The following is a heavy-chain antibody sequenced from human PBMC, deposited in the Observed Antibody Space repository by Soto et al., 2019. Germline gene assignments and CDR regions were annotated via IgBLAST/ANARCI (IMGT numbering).Heavy chain of an antibody. Sequence: QVQLQESGPGLVKPSQTLSLICTVSGGSINSGGYYWNWIRQHPGKGLEWIGYIFYSGSTYYNPSHRSRFTISADTSENQFSKNLSSVTAASTAVYFCARWYRQSGYSRRWVFDYWGQGTLVNVSS. CDR2: IFYSGST. CDR3: ARWYRQSGYSRRWVFDY. V-gene: IGHV4-31*03. D-gene: IGHD6-13*01. J-gene: IGHJ4*02. CDR1: GGSINSGGYY.